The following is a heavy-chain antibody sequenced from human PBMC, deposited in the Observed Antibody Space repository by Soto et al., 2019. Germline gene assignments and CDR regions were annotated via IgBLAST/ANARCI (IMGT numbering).Heavy chain of an antibody. CDR2: INAANGDT. CDR3: VRRHVSATGIDWFDP. J-gene: IGHJ5*02. CDR1: GYTFTRYG. D-gene: IGHD6-13*01. V-gene: IGHV1-3*01. Sequence: VASVKVSFKASGYTFTRYGIHWVRQAPGQRLEWMGWINAANGDTKYSPKFQGRVTITRDTSASTAYMELSSLRSEDTAVYYCVRRHVSATGIDWFDPWGQGTLVTVSS.